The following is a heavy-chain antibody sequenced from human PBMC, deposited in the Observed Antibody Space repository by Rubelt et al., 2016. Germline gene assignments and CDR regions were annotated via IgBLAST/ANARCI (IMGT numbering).Heavy chain of an antibody. D-gene: IGHD5-24*01. CDR3: ARDEGQKKGFDY. J-gene: IGHJ4*02. V-gene: IGHV4-59*06. CDR1: GGSISSYY. Sequence: QVQLQESGPGLVKPSETLSLTCTVSGGSISSYYWSWIRQPPGKGLEWIGYIYYSGSTYYNPSLKSRVTISVDTSKNQFSLKLSSVTAADTAVYYCARDEGQKKGFDYWGQGTLVTVSS. CDR2: IYYSGST.